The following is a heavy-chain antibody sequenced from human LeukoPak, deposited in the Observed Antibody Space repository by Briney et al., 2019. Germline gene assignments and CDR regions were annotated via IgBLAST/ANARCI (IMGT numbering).Heavy chain of an antibody. CDR3: ARANFLYCSSTTCLFDY. V-gene: IGHV1-2*02. CDR1: GYTFTDYY. Sequence: ASVKVSCKASGYTFTDYYMHWVRQAPGQGFEWMGWINPNDGDTNYAQKFQGRVTMTRDTSISTARMEVSRLRSDDTAVYYCARANFLYCSSTTCLFDYWGQGTLVTVSS. CDR2: INPNDGDT. D-gene: IGHD2-2*01. J-gene: IGHJ4*02.